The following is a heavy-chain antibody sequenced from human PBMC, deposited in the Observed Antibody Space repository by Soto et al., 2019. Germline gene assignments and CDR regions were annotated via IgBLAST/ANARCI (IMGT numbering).Heavy chain of an antibody. J-gene: IGHJ5*02. CDR3: ARHAYTSSSSCFDP. CDR1: GGSMSSDDYS. CDR2: IYHSGST. Sequence: PSETLSLTCAVSGGSMSSDDYSWSWIRQPPGKGLEWIGYIYHSGSTYYTPSLNSRVTISVDRSKNQFSLKLSSVTAADTAVYYCARHAYTSSSSCFDPWGQGTLVTVSS. V-gene: IGHV4-30-2*01. D-gene: IGHD6-6*01.